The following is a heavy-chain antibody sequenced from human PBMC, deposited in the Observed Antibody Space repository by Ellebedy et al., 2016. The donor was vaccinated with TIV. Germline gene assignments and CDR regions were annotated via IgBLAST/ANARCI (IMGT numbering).Heavy chain of an antibody. Sequence: PGGSLRLSCAASGFTFSSYAMSWVRQAPGKGLEWVSAISGSGGSTYYADSVKGRFTISRDNSKNTLYLQMNSLRAEDTAVYYCAKADRKTTVNTWDAFDIWGQGTMVTVSS. CDR2: ISGSGGST. J-gene: IGHJ3*02. D-gene: IGHD4-17*01. V-gene: IGHV3-23*01. CDR1: GFTFSSYA. CDR3: AKADRKTTVNTWDAFDI.